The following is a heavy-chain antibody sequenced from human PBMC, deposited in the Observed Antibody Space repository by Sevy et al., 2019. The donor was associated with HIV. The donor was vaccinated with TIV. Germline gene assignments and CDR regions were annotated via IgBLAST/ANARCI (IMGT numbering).Heavy chain of an antibody. CDR1: GFTFSSYW. CDR2: IKQDGSEK. D-gene: IGHD6-13*01. J-gene: IGHJ3*02. Sequence: GGSLRLSCAASGFTFSSYWMSWVRQAPGKGLEWVANIKQDGSEKYYVDSVKGRFIISRDNAKNSLYLQMNSLRAEDTAVYYCASGSSSWIDAFDIWGQGTMVTVSS. CDR3: ASGSSSWIDAFDI. V-gene: IGHV3-7*03.